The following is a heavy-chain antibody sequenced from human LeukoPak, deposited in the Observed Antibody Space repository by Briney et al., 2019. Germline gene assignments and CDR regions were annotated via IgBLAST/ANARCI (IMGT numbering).Heavy chain of an antibody. CDR3: ARETLYYYDSSGYLF. Sequence: PSETLSLTCTVSGGSISSYYWSWIRQPPGKGLEWIGEINHSGSTNYNPSLKSRVTISVDTSKNQFSLKLSSVTAADTAVYYCARETLYYYDSSGYLFWGQGTLVTVSS. V-gene: IGHV4-34*01. CDR2: INHSGST. CDR1: GGSISSYY. D-gene: IGHD3-22*01. J-gene: IGHJ4*02.